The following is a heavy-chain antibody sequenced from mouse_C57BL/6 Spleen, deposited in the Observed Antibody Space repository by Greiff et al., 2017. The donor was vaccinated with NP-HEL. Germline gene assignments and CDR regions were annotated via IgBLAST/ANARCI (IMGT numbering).Heavy chain of an antibody. Sequence: EVKLVESGPGLVKPSQSLSLTCSVTGYSITSGYYWNWIRQFPGNKLEWMGYISYDGSNNYNPSLKNRISITRDTSKNQFFLKLNSVTTEDTATYYCARDDDGNYVGDWGQGTTLTVSS. CDR3: ARDDDGNYVGD. J-gene: IGHJ2*01. D-gene: IGHD2-3*01. CDR1: GYSITSGYY. CDR2: ISYDGSN. V-gene: IGHV3-6*01.